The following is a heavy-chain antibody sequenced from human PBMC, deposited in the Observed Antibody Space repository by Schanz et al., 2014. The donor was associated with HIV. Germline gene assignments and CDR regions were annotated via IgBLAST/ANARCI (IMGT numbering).Heavy chain of an antibody. V-gene: IGHV1-2*02. J-gene: IGHJ4*02. CDR3: AKGLQKFDWRSPFDY. CDR2: INTRTGDT. D-gene: IGHD3-9*01. CDR1: GYSFMNAA. Sequence: QVQLVQSEAEVKRPGSSVKVSCRTSGYSFMNAAINWVRQAPGQGLEWVGWINTRTGDTIYAERLQGRVTLTRDTSINTAYMTLSRLGSDDTAVYFCAKGLQKFDWRSPFDYWGQGTLLTVSS.